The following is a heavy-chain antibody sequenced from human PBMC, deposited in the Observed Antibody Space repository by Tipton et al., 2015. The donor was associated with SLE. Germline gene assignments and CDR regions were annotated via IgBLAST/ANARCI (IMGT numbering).Heavy chain of an antibody. CDR1: GGTFSSYA. V-gene: IGHV1-69*05. Sequence: QLVQSGPEAKKPGSSVKVSCKASGGTFSSYAFSWVRQAPGQGLEWMGGIIAIFGTADYAQKFQGRVTITTDESTSTAYMELSSLRYEDTAVYYGARGPYYDFWGGLINRRHAFDTWGQWPMVPVHS. CDR2: IIAIFGTA. J-gene: IGHJ3*02. D-gene: IGHD3-3*01. CDR3: ARGPYYDFWGGLINRRHAFDT.